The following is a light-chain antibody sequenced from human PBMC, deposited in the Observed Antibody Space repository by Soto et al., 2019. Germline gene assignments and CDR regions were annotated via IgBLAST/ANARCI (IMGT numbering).Light chain of an antibody. J-gene: IGKJ2*01. CDR2: ATS. CDR3: QQYERPPFA. V-gene: IGKV3-20*01. CDR1: QVVSTSY. Sequence: EIVLTQAPANLSLSPGERATLSCRASQVVSTSYLAWYYQKPGQAPRLLIYATSRRATDIPDRFSGSGSGTDFTLTISALEPEDFALYFCQQYERPPFAFGQGTRLEI.